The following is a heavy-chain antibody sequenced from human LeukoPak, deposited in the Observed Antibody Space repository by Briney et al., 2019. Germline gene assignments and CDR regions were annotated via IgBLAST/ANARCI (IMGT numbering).Heavy chain of an antibody. CDR2: IRSDGSDT. CDR3: ARDGDYGGNSGY. Sequence: GGSLRLSCAASGFTFSDTWMHWVRQAPGEGLVWVSRIRSDGSDTRYAESVKGRFTISRDNAKNTLYLQMNSLRAEDTAVYYCARDGDYGGNSGYWGQGTLVTVSS. J-gene: IGHJ4*02. CDR1: GFTFSDTW. V-gene: IGHV3-74*01. D-gene: IGHD4-23*01.